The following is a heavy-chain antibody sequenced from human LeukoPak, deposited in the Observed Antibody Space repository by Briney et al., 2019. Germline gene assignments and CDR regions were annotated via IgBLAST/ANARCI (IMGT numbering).Heavy chain of an antibody. CDR2: IYYSGST. CDR3: ARMWFSSSWDRQFDP. D-gene: IGHD6-13*01. CDR1: GGSISSDY. Sequence: SETLSLTCTVSGGSISSDYWSWIRQPPGKGLEWIGYIYYSGSTNYNPSLKSRVTISVDTSKNQFSLKLSSVTAADTAVYYCARMWFSSSWDRQFDPWGQGTLVTVSS. V-gene: IGHV4-59*01. J-gene: IGHJ5*02.